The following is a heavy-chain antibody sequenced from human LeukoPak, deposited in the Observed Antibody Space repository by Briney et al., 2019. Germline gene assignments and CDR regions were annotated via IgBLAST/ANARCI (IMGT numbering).Heavy chain of an antibody. J-gene: IGHJ4*02. Sequence: GGSLRLSCAASGFTFSSYWMHWVRQAPGKGLVWVSRINSDGRSTNYADSVKGRFTISRDNAKNTLYLQMNSLRAEDTAVYYCTRFLYYYDSSTYHDYFDYWGQGTLVTVSS. V-gene: IGHV3-74*01. D-gene: IGHD3-22*01. CDR1: GFTFSSYW. CDR3: TRFLYYYDSSTYHDYFDY. CDR2: INSDGRST.